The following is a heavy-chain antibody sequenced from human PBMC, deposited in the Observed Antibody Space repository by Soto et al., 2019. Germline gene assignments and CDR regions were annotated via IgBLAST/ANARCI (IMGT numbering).Heavy chain of an antibody. CDR2: ISGSGGST. Sequence: EVQLLESGGGLVQPGGPLRLSCAASGFTFSSYAMSWVRQAPGKGLEWVSAISGSGGSTYYADSVKGRFTISRDNSKNTLYLQMNSLRAEDTAVYYCAKAKLTGSSTYYYYGMDVWGQGTTVTVSS. CDR3: AKAKLTGSSTYYYYGMDV. J-gene: IGHJ6*02. D-gene: IGHD6-13*01. V-gene: IGHV3-23*01. CDR1: GFTFSSYA.